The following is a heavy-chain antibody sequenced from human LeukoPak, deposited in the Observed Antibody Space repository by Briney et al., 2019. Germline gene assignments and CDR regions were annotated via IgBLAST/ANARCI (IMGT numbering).Heavy chain of an antibody. D-gene: IGHD4-17*01. V-gene: IGHV3-74*01. CDR1: GFDFSSNW. CDR3: AKSSTTVTTGFDY. Sequence: GGSLRLSCAASGFDFSSNWMHWVRHAPGQGLVWVSRIKGDGISTNYADSVKGRFTISRDIAKNTLYLQMNSLRAEDTAVYYCAKSSTTVTTGFDYWGQGTLVTVSS. J-gene: IGHJ4*02. CDR2: IKGDGIST.